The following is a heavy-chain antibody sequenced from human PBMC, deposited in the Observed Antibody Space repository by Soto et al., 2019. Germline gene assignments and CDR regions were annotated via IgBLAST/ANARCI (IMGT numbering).Heavy chain of an antibody. D-gene: IGHD1-20*01. V-gene: IGHV4-59*01. J-gene: IGHJ6*02. CDR1: GGSISSYY. Sequence: PSETLSLTCSVSGGSISSYYWSWIRQLPGKGLEWIGYIYYSGITNYNPSLKSRVTISVDTSKNQFSLKLSSVTAADTAVYYCARYKSNYYYGMDVWGQGTTVTAP. CDR2: IYYSGIT. CDR3: ARYKSNYYYGMDV.